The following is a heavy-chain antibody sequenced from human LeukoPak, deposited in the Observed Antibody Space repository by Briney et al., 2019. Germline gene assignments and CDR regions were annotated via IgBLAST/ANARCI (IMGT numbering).Heavy chain of an antibody. CDR1: GYTFTGYY. J-gene: IGHJ5*02. Sequence: AAVKVSCKASGYTFTGYYMHWVRQAPGQGLEWMGWINPNSGGTDYAQKFQGRVTMTRDTSISTAYMEVSRLRSDDTAVYYCARDYYDSSGYSRFDPWGQGTLVTVSS. CDR2: INPNSGGT. D-gene: IGHD3-22*01. CDR3: ARDYYDSSGYSRFDP. V-gene: IGHV1-2*02.